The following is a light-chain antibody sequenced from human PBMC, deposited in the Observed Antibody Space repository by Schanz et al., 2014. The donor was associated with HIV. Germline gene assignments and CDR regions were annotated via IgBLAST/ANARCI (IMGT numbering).Light chain of an antibody. V-gene: IGLV1-44*01. CDR2: INN. J-gene: IGLJ1*01. CDR3: SSYAGNNNYV. CDR1: SSNIGSNA. Sequence: QSVLTQPPSASGAPGQSVNISCSGSSSNIGSNAVHWDQPPPGTAPKLLIYINNQRPSGVPVRFSGSKSATSASLAISGLQSEDEADYYCSSYAGNNNYVFGTGTKLTVL.